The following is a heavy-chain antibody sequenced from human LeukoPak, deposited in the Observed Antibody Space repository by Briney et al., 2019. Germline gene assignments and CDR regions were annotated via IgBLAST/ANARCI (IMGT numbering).Heavy chain of an antibody. J-gene: IGHJ3*02. Sequence: SQTLSLTCTVSGGPISSGDYYWSWIRQPPGKGLEWIGYIYYSGSTYYNPSLKSRVTISVDTSKNQFSLKLSSVTAADTAVYYCARVGDDYGGNSHAFDIWGQGTMVTVSS. V-gene: IGHV4-30-4*01. CDR3: ARVGDDYGGNSHAFDI. CDR1: GGPISSGDYY. D-gene: IGHD4-23*01. CDR2: IYYSGST.